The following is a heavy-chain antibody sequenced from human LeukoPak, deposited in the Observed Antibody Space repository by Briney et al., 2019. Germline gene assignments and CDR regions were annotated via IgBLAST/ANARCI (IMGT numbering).Heavy chain of an antibody. V-gene: IGHV3-53*01. Sequence: PGGSLRLSCAASGFTVSSNYMSWVRQAPGKGLEWVSVISSGGSTYYADSVKGRFIISRDNSKNTLYLQINSLRAEDTAIYYCARSSNWPYGMDVWGQGTTVTVSS. CDR3: ARSSNWPYGMDV. D-gene: IGHD1-1*01. CDR2: ISSGGST. CDR1: GFTVSSNY. J-gene: IGHJ6*02.